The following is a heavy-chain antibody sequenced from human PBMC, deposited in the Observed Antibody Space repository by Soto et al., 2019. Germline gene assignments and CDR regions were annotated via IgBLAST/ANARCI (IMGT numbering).Heavy chain of an antibody. V-gene: IGHV3-33*01. CDR3: ARVDRGYSYGYYYYYMDV. J-gene: IGHJ6*03. Sequence: QVQLVESGGGVVQPGRSLRLSCAASGFTFSSYGMHWVRQAPGKGLEWVAVIWYDGSNKYYADSVKGRFTISRDNSKNTLYLQMNSLRAEDTAVFYCARVDRGYSYGYYYYYMDVWGKGTTVTVSS. CDR1: GFTFSSYG. D-gene: IGHD5-18*01. CDR2: IWYDGSNK.